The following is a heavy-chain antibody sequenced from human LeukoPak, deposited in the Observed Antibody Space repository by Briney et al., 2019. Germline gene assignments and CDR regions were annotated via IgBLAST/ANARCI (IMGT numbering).Heavy chain of an antibody. CDR3: ARKGSSGWYDPFDY. D-gene: IGHD6-19*01. CDR2: IYTSGST. CDR1: GGSISSGDYY. V-gene: IGHV4-61*08. J-gene: IGHJ4*02. Sequence: SETLSLTCTVSGGSISSGDYYWSWIRQPPGKGLEWIGYIYTSGSTNYNPSLKSRVTMSVDTSKNQFSLKLSSVTAADTAVYYCARKGSSGWYDPFDYWGQGTLVTVSS.